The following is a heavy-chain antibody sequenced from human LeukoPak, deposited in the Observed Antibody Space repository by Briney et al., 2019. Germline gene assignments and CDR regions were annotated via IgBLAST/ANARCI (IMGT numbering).Heavy chain of an antibody. Sequence: SETLSLTCTVSGGSISSYYWAWIRQPPGKGLEWIGSKYHSGATYYNPSLKSRVTISVDTSKNQFSLRLISVTAADTAVYYCAREGTHTSSWYHWFDPWGQGTLVTVSS. J-gene: IGHJ5*02. CDR1: GGSISSYY. V-gene: IGHV4-38-2*02. CDR3: AREGTHTSSWYHWFDP. CDR2: KYHSGAT. D-gene: IGHD6-13*01.